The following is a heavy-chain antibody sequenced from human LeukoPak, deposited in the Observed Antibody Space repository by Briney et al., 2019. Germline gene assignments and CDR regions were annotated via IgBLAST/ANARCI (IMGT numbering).Heavy chain of an antibody. CDR3: ARDGIGYYYDSSGYYTGADI. CDR1: GGSISSYY. CDR2: IYYSGST. J-gene: IGHJ3*02. Sequence: PSETLSLTCTVSGGSISSYYGSWIRQPPGKGLEWIGYIYYSGSTNYNPSLKSRVTISVDTSKNQFSLKLSSVTAADTAVYYCARDGIGYYYDSSGYYTGADIWGQGTMVTVSS. D-gene: IGHD3-22*01. V-gene: IGHV4-59*01.